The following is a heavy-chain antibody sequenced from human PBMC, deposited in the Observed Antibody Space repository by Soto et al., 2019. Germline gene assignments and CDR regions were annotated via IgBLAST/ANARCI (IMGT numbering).Heavy chain of an antibody. CDR3: VKYSGRGSADYDIDY. Sequence: GGSLRLSCAASGFTFRSYGMHWVRQAPGKGLEWVAVISNDGSDKHHAGFVKGRFTISRDNSKNTLYLQMNTLRAEDTAVYYCVKYSGRGSADYDIDYWGQGTLVTVSS. CDR1: GFTFRSYG. V-gene: IGHV3-30*18. J-gene: IGHJ4*02. D-gene: IGHD4-17*01. CDR2: ISNDGSDK.